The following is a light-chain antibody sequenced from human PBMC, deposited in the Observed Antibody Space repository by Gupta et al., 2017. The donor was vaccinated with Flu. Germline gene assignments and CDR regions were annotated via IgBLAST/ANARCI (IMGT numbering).Light chain of an antibody. CDR2: SAS. Sequence: DIHMTKSPSTLSASVGDRVTTTCRASESISSALVWYQQKPGKAPKLLIYSASTLESGVPSRFSGSGSATDFTLTISSLQPDDFATYYCQQYFRYADFGGGTRVEIK. CDR1: ESISSA. CDR3: QQYFRYAD. V-gene: IGKV1-5*03. J-gene: IGKJ4*01.